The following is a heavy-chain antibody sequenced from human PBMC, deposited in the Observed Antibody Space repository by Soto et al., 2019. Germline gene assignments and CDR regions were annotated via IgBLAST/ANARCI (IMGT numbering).Heavy chain of an antibody. V-gene: IGHV4-39*01. J-gene: IGHJ6*02. CDR1: GGSISSSSYY. CDR2: IYYSGST. Sequence: TSETLSLTCTVSGGSISSSSYYWGWIRQPPGKGLEGSWCIYYSGSTYYNPSLKSRVTISLYTSKNQFSLNPSSVPAADTAVYYSVTEPGDGPYYYYCGMDVWGQGTMVTVS. D-gene: IGHD7-27*01. CDR3: VTEPGDGPYYYYCGMDV.